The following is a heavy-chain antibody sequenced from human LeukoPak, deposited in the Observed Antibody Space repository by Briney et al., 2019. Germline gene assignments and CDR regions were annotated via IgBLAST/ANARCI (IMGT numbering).Heavy chain of an antibody. J-gene: IGHJ4*02. CDR3: ARFICSSTSCFDYFDY. CDR1: GFIFSTYS. CDR2: ISGSGSTM. Sequence: GGSLRLSSAASGFIFSTYSLNWVRQAPGKGLEWVSYISGSGSTMYYADSVKGRFTISRDSAKNSLYLQMNSLRAEDTAVYYCARFICSSTSCFDYFDYWGQGTLVTVSS. D-gene: IGHD2-2*01. V-gene: IGHV3-48*01.